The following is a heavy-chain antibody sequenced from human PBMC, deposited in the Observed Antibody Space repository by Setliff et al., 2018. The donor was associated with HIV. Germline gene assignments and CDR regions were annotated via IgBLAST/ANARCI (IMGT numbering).Heavy chain of an antibody. V-gene: IGHV4-34*01. CDR2: IYQTANT. J-gene: IGHJ4*02. Sequence: PSETLSLTCAVYGGSFSGYYWSWIRQPAGKGLEWIGSIYQTANTFYSPSLKSRAAISADTSKNQFSLKLSSVTAADTAVYYCARGKISPRGVVLIDYWGQGTLVTVSS. CDR3: ARGKISPRGVVLIDY. D-gene: IGHD3-22*01. CDR1: GGSFSGYY.